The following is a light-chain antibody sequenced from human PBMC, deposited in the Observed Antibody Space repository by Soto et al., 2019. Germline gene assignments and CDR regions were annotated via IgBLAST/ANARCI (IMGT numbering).Light chain of an antibody. CDR2: GVV. J-gene: IGKJ1*01. V-gene: IGKV3-20*01. CDR3: QQYGTLPWT. Sequence: EIVVTQSPGTLSVSPGERATLSCMARQSVRSPYLGWFHQKSGEAHRLLSYGVVSRATGIPDRFSGSESGADFTLTISRLEPEHFAVYYCQQYGTLPWTFDQGTKVDI. CDR1: QSVRSPY.